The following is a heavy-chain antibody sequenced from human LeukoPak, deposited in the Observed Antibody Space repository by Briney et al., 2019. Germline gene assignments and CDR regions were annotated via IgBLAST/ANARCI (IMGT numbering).Heavy chain of an antibody. J-gene: IGHJ4*02. D-gene: IGHD6-19*01. V-gene: IGHV3-53*01. Sequence: GGSLRLSCAASGFIVSNSYMSWVRQAPGRGLEWVSVIYSSGGTFYSESVKGRFTISRDYSKNTLYLQMNSLRADDTAVYYCAKDSNGPAFWGQGTPVTVSS. CDR1: GFIVSNSY. CDR2: IYSSGGT. CDR3: AKDSNGPAF.